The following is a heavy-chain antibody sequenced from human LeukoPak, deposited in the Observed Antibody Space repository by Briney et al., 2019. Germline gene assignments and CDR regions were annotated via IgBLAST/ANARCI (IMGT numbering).Heavy chain of an antibody. Sequence: ASVKVSCKASGYTFTSYDINWVRQATGQGLEWMGWMNPNSGNTGYAQKFQGRVTITRDTSASTAYMELSSLRSEDTAVYYCARGGWYYFDYWGQGTLVTVSS. V-gene: IGHV1-8*01. CDR2: MNPNSGNT. J-gene: IGHJ4*02. CDR1: GYTFTSYD. D-gene: IGHD6-19*01. CDR3: ARGGWYYFDY.